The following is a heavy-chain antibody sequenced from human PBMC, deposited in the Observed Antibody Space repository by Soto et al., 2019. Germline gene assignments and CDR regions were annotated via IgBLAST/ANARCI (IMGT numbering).Heavy chain of an antibody. V-gene: IGHV3-30*18. D-gene: IGHD6-6*01. Sequence: GGSLRLSCAASGFTFSSYGMHWVRQAPGKGLEWVAVISYDGSNKYYADSVKGRFTISRDNSKNTLYLQMNSLRAEDTAVYYCAKDPRKYSSSSGYFDYWGQGTLVTVSS. CDR3: AKDPRKYSSSSGYFDY. CDR1: GFTFSSYG. CDR2: ISYDGSNK. J-gene: IGHJ4*02.